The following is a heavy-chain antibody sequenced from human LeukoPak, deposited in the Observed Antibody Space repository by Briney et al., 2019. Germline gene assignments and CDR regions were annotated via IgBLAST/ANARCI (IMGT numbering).Heavy chain of an antibody. CDR2: INHSGST. Sequence: SETLSLTCAVYGGSFSGYYWSWIRQPPGKGLEWIGEINHSGSTNYNPSLKSRVTISVDTSKNQFSLKLSSVTAADTAVYYCARLLSTPEQLVRTRAPRKYFDYWGQGTLVTVSS. CDR1: GGSFSGYY. CDR3: ARLLSTPEQLVRTRAPRKYFDY. J-gene: IGHJ4*02. V-gene: IGHV4-34*01. D-gene: IGHD6-6*01.